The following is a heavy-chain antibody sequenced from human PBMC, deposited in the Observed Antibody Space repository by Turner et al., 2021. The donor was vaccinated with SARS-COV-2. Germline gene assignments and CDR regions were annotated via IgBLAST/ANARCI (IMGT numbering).Heavy chain of an antibody. CDR1: AGSFRSGDYY. Sequence: QVQLPQSGLGLVKPSQPLSLTCAVPAGSFRSGDYYWTWFRQPPGKGLEWIGYIYYSGSKFYNPSLKSRVTIALDTSKNQFSLKLSSVTAADTAVYYCASQQLFGYYVDHWGQGTLVTVSS. J-gene: IGHJ4*02. V-gene: IGHV4-30-4*01. CDR2: IYYSGSK. CDR3: ASQQLFGYYVDH. D-gene: IGHD6-13*01.